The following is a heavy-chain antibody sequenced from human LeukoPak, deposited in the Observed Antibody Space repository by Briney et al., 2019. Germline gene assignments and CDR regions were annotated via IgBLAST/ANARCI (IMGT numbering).Heavy chain of an antibody. V-gene: IGHV3-9*01. CDR1: GFTFDDYA. D-gene: IGHD6-19*01. CDR3: ARDSSGWYEEYYFDY. CDR2: ISWNSGSI. J-gene: IGHJ4*02. Sequence: GGSLRLSCAASGFTFDDYAMHWVRQAPGKGLEWVSGISWNSGSIGYADSVKGRFTISRDNAKNSLYLQMNSLRAEDTAVYYCARDSSGWYEEYYFDYWGQGTLVTVSS.